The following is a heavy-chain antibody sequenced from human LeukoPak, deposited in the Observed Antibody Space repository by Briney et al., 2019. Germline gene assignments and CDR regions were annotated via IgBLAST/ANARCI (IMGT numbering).Heavy chain of an antibody. Sequence: PGGSLRLSCAASGFTFDDYAMHWVRQAPGKGLEWVSGISWNSGSIGYADSVKGRFTISRDNAKNSLYLQMNSLRAEDTALYYCAKEYGSGSSPLDYWGQGTLVTVSS. D-gene: IGHD3-10*01. CDR1: GFTFDDYA. CDR2: ISWNSGSI. V-gene: IGHV3-9*01. J-gene: IGHJ4*02. CDR3: AKEYGSGSSPLDY.